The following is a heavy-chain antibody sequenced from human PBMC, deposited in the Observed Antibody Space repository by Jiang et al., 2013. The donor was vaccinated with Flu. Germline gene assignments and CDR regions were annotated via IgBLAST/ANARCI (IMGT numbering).Heavy chain of an antibody. J-gene: IGHJ6*02. V-gene: IGHV3-74*03. CDR3: ARDQYEGRVTTGDYGLDV. Sequence: VQLVESGGGLVQPGGSLRLSCVPSGFTFRLHWMHWVRQAPGKGLVWVSRVNSDGSSTTYADSVKGRFTISRDNAKNTLFLHMNSLRADDTAVYYCARDQYEGRVTTGDYGLDVWGQGTTVTVSS. CDR1: GFTFRLHW. D-gene: IGHD3-22*01. CDR2: VNSDGSST.